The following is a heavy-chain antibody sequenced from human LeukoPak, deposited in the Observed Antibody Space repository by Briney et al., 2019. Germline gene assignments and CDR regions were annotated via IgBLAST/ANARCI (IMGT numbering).Heavy chain of an antibody. CDR3: MRHEEEDGYNAKPFDF. Sequence: SETLSLTCTVSGGSISKSNSYWGWVRQPPGKGLEWIGTIYYSGNTYYTPSLKSRVTISVDTSKNQFSLRLTSVTAADTAVYFCMRHEEEDGYNAKPFDFWGQGILVTVSS. D-gene: IGHD5-24*01. CDR2: IYYSGNT. J-gene: IGHJ4*02. V-gene: IGHV4-39*01. CDR1: GGSISKSNSY.